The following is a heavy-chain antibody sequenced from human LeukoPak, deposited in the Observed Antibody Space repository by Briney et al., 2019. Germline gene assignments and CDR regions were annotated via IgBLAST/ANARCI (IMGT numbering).Heavy chain of an antibody. D-gene: IGHD5-18*01. Sequence: PSETLSLTCTVYGGSFSGYYWSWIRQPPGKGLEWIGEINHSGSTNYNPSLKSRVTISVDTSKNQFSLKLSSVTAADTAVYYCARGDTAMVHYYYYYMDVWGKGTTVTISS. CDR3: ARGDTAMVHYYYYYMDV. CDR2: INHSGST. V-gene: IGHV4-34*01. CDR1: GGSFSGYY. J-gene: IGHJ6*03.